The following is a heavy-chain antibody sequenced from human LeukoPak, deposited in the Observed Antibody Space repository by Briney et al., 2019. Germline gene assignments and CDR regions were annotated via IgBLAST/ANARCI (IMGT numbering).Heavy chain of an antibody. J-gene: IGHJ3*02. CDR1: GFIFDDYA. D-gene: IGHD3-9*01. Sequence: GGSLRLSCAASGFIFDDYAMHWVRQAPGKGLEWVSGISWNSGNIGYADSAKGRFTISRDNAKNSLYLQMNSLRAEDTALYYCAKGNDILTGYYKGDGFDIWGQGTMVTVSS. V-gene: IGHV3-9*01. CDR2: ISWNSGNI. CDR3: AKGNDILTGYYKGDGFDI.